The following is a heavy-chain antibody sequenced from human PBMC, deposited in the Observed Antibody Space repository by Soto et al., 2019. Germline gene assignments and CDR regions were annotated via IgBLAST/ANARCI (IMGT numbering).Heavy chain of an antibody. CDR1: GRTGNGYP. Sequence: GFLGLSCSASGRTGNGYPISCVRHPPGKGLEWVSGISSNVVTTYYADSVKGRFTISRDNSKSTLYLQLNNLRAEDTAVYYCANLDWSQLPNNFGYWGQGTLVTVSS. D-gene: IGHD1-1*01. CDR3: ANLDWSQLPNNFGY. CDR2: ISSNVVTT. J-gene: IGHJ4*02. V-gene: IGHV3-23*01.